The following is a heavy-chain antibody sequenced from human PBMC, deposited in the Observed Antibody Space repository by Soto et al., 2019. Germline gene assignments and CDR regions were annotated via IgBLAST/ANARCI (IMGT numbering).Heavy chain of an antibody. J-gene: IGHJ4*02. Sequence: VQLLESGGTSVRPGGSLRLSCAASGFTFSKFAMSWVRQAPGKGLEWVSTISGSADITFNADSVKGRFTTSRDNSQNTLFVQMDSLRVEDTAVYYCAKAIAAGQGYRIFDSWGQGTLVTVSS. CDR3: AKAIAAGQGYRIFDS. D-gene: IGHD5-18*01. CDR1: GFTFSKFA. CDR2: ISGSADIT. V-gene: IGHV3-23*01.